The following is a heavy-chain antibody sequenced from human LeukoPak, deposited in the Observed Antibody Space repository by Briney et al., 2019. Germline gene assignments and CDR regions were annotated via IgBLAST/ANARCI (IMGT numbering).Heavy chain of an antibody. CDR1: GFTFSSYA. CDR2: ISGSGGST. J-gene: IGHJ4*02. V-gene: IGHV3-23*01. Sequence: GGSLRLSCAASGFTFSSYAMSWVRQAPGKGLEWVSAISGSGGSTYYADSVKGRFTISRDNSKNTLYLQMNSLRAEDTAVYYCARCSGSSSWADFDYWGQGTLVTVSS. D-gene: IGHD6-13*01. CDR3: ARCSGSSSWADFDY.